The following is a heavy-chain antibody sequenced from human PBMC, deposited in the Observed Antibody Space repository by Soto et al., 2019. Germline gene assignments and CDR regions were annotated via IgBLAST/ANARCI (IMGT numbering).Heavy chain of an antibody. CDR1: GDTFTDYY. D-gene: IGHD2-21*02. V-gene: IGHV1-46*01. CDR3: ARGGPVVVVTAALDY. Sequence: QVQLMQSGAEVKKPGASVKVSCKASGDTFTDYYIHWVRQAPGQGLEWMGTVNPSGGHTTYAQHFLGRVNMTRDTSTSTLYMELTSLTSDDTAIYYCARGGPVVVVTAALDYWGQGTLVTVSS. J-gene: IGHJ4*02. CDR2: VNPSGGHT.